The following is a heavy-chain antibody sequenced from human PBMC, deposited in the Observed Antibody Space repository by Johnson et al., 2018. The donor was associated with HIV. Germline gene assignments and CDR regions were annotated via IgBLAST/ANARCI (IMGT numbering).Heavy chain of an antibody. J-gene: IGHJ3*02. V-gene: IGHV3-64*01. CDR3: AREAYCGGDCHDDAFDI. CDR1: GFVLSTYV. D-gene: IGHD2-21*02. Sequence: VQLVESGGGLVQPGGSLRLSCEASGFVLSTYVMHWVRQPPGGGLEYLSAILPNGDVTSYSNSVKGRFTISRDNAKNSLYLQMNSLRAEDTAVYYCAREAYCGGDCHDDAFDIWGQGTMVTVSS. CDR2: ILPNGDVT.